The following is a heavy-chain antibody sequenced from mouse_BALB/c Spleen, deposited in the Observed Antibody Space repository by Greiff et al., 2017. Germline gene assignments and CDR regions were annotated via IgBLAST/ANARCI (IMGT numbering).Heavy chain of an antibody. D-gene: IGHD1-1*01. J-gene: IGHJ4*01. CDR1: GDSFTSCY. CDR2: ISYSGST. Sequence: DVQLQESGPSLVKPSQTLSLSCSATGDSFTSCYWTWIRKFPGNKLEYMGYISYSGSTYYNPSLKSGISITLDTSKNQYYLQLNSVTTKDTATYYCASYYYGSSDAMDYWGQGTSVTVSS. V-gene: IGHV3-8*02. CDR3: ASYYYGSSDAMDY.